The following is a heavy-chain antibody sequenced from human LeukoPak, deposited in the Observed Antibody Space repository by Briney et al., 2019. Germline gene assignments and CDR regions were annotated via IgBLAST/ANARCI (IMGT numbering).Heavy chain of an antibody. J-gene: IGHJ4*02. CDR1: GFTFTNYW. D-gene: IGHD6-19*01. Sequence: GGSLRLSCAASGFTFTNYWMSWVRQAPGKGLEWVANIKQDGSEKYYVDSVKGRFTISRDSAKNSLYLQMNSLRAEDTAVYYCAKAYGSGWYYYFDYWGQGTLVTVSS. V-gene: IGHV3-7*01. CDR2: IKQDGSEK. CDR3: AKAYGSGWYYYFDY.